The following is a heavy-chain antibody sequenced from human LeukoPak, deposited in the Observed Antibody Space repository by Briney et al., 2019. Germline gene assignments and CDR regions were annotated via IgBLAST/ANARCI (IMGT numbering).Heavy chain of an antibody. CDR1: GFTFSSYA. CDR3: ARFAGIAARANDY. J-gene: IGHJ4*02. Sequence: GGSLRLSCAASGFTFSSYAMHWVRQAPGKGLEWVAVISYDGSNKYYADSVKGRFTISRDNSKNTLYLQMNSLRAEDTAVYYCARFAGIAARANDYWGQGTLVTVSS. CDR2: ISYDGSNK. V-gene: IGHV3-30-3*01. D-gene: IGHD6-6*01.